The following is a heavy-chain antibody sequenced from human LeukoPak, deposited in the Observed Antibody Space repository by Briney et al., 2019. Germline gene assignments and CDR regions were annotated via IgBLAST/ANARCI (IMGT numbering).Heavy chain of an antibody. CDR3: ARTRYYYNSRSYGAPYYFDY. CDR1: GGSISSYY. D-gene: IGHD3-10*01. V-gene: IGHV4-59*08. Sequence: SETLSLTCTVSGGSISSYYWSWIRQPPGKGLEWIGYIYYSGSTNYNPSLKSRFTISVDTSKNQFSLKLSSVTAADTAVYYCARTRYYYNSRSYGAPYYFDYWGQGTLVTVSS. CDR2: IYYSGST. J-gene: IGHJ4*02.